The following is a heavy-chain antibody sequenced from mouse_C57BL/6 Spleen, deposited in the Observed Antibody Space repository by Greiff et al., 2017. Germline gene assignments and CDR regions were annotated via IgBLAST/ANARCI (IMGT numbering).Heavy chain of an antibody. CDR2: INPNNGGT. CDR3: ASGGLHCAMDY. J-gene: IGHJ4*01. V-gene: IGHV1-26*01. Sequence: VQLQQSGPELVKPGASVKISCKASGYTFTDYYMNWVKQSPGKSLEWIGDINPNNGGTSYNQKFKGKATLTVDKSSSTAYMELRSLTSEASAVYFCASGGLHCAMDYWGQGTSVTVSS. CDR1: GYTFTDYY. D-gene: IGHD2-4*01.